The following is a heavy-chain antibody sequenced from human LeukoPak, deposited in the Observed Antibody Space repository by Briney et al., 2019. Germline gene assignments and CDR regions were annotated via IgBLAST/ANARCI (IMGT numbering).Heavy chain of an antibody. J-gene: IGHJ6*03. V-gene: IGHV3-20*04. CDR1: GFTFDDYG. CDR2: INWNGGST. CDR3: ARGYYYYMDV. Sequence: PGGSLRLSCAASGFTFDDYGISWVRQAPGEGLEWVSGINWNGGSTGYADSVKGRFTISRDNAKNSLYLQMNSLRAEDTALYYCARGYYYYMDVWGKGTTVTVSS.